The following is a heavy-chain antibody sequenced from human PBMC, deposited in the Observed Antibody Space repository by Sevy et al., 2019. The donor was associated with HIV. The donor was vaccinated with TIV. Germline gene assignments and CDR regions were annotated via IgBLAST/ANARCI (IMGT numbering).Heavy chain of an antibody. CDR2: ISNDGSDK. CDR1: GFIFKNYG. J-gene: IGHJ6*02. V-gene: IGHV3-30*18. D-gene: IGHD3-16*01. Sequence: GGSLRLSCAVSGFIFKNYGMHWVRQAPGKGLEWVALISNDGSDKSYADSVKGRLTISRDNSKDTLYLQMNSLRPEDTAVYYCANSRGRFDGSSCLYYDYSLDVWGQWTTVTVSS. CDR3: ANSRGRFDGSSCLYYDYSLDV.